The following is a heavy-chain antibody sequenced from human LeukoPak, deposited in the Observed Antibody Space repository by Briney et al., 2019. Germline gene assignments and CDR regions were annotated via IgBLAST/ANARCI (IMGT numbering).Heavy chain of an antibody. D-gene: IGHD3-3*01. CDR2: ISSSGSTI. CDR1: GFTFSSYE. J-gene: IGHJ6*03. V-gene: IGHV3-48*03. CDR3: ARDHYDFWSGYYRRYYYYYMDV. Sequence: GGSLRLSCAASGFTFSSYEMNWVRQAPGKGLEWVSYISSSGSTIYYADSVKGRFTISRDNAKNSLYLQMNSLRAEDMAVYYCARDHYDFWSGYYRRYYYYYMDVWGKGTTVTVSS.